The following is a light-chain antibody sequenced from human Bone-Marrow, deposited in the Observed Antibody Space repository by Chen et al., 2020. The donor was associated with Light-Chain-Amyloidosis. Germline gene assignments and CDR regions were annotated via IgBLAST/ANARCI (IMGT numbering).Light chain of an antibody. Sequence: SYVLTQPSSVSVAPGQTATIACGGNNIGSTSVHWYQQTPGQAPLLGVYDDGDRPSGIPERWSGSNAGNTATLTIGRVEAGDEADYYCQVWDRSSDRPVFGGGTKLTVL. V-gene: IGLV3-21*02. CDR3: QVWDRSSDRPV. CDR1: NIGSTS. J-gene: IGLJ3*02. CDR2: DDG.